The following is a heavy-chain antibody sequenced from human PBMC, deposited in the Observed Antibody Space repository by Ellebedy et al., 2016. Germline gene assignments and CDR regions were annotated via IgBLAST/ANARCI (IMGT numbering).Heavy chain of an antibody. J-gene: IGHJ3*01. D-gene: IGHD3-16*01. Sequence: GGSLRLXXAVSGFTFTTYSMKWVRQTPGKGLEWLSFISPSTGSTIYYAESVKGRFTISRDNAKNSVYLQMNSLRDEDTAVYYCTRGGLDNSFDVWGQGTMVTVSS. CDR2: ISPSTGSTI. V-gene: IGHV3-48*02. CDR1: GFTFTTYS. CDR3: TRGGLDNSFDV.